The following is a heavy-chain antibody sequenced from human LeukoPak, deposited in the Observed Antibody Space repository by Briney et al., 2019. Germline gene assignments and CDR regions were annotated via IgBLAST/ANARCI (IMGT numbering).Heavy chain of an antibody. V-gene: IGHV3-66*01. CDR3: AKDRGDFWSGYYTYFSGAGPFDY. Sequence: PGGSLRLSCAASGFTVSSNYMSWVRQAPGKGLEWVSVIYSGGSTYYADSVKGRFTISRDNSKNTLYLQMNSLRAEDTAVYYCAKDRGDFWSGYYTYFSGAGPFDYWGQGTLVTVSS. CDR2: IYSGGST. J-gene: IGHJ4*02. D-gene: IGHD3-3*01. CDR1: GFTVSSNY.